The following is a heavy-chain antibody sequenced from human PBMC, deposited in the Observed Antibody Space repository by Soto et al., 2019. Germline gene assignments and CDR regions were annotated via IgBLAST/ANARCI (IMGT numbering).Heavy chain of an antibody. CDR2: LYSGGST. CDR3: ARDGAAAGNRAFDI. V-gene: IGHV3-66*01. D-gene: IGHD6-13*01. CDR1: GFTVSANY. J-gene: IGHJ3*02. Sequence: GGSLRLSCAASGFTVSANYMSWVRQAPGKGLEWVSALYSGGSTYYADSVRDRFTISRDNSKNTLYLQMNSLGGEDTAVYYCARDGAAAGNRAFDIWGQGTMVTVSS.